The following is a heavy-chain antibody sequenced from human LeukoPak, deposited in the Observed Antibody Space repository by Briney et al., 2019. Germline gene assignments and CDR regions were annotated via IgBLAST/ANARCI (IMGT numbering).Heavy chain of an antibody. Sequence: GGSLRLSCAASGFTFSSYAMSWARQTPGKGPQWVSAISGSGGITYYADSVKGRFAISRDNSKNTLYLQMNSLRAEDTAVYYCAKGGYCSGGSCYPMDVWGQGTTVTVSS. D-gene: IGHD2-15*01. V-gene: IGHV3-23*01. CDR1: GFTFSSYA. CDR3: AKGGYCSGGSCYPMDV. CDR2: ISGSGGIT. J-gene: IGHJ6*02.